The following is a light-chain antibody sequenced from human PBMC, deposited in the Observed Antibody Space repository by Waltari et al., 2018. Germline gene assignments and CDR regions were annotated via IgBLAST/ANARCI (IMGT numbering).Light chain of an antibody. CDR3: CSYAGSYTFSV. CDR1: SSDVGGYNY. CDR2: DVS. J-gene: IGLJ2*01. Sequence: QSALTQPRSVSGSPGQSVTISCTGTSSDVGGYNYFPWYQQHPGKAPKPMIYDVSKRPSGVPDRFSGSKAGNTASLTISGLQAEDEADYYCCSYAGSYTFSVFGGGTKLTVL. V-gene: IGLV2-11*01.